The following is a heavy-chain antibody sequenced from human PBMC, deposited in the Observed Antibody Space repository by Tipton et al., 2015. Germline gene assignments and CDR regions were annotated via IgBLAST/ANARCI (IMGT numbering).Heavy chain of an antibody. CDR1: SFTFSNAW. J-gene: IGHJ4*02. CDR3: TRGSGSYDSSDFDN. D-gene: IGHD3-22*01. Sequence: SLRLSCAASSFTFSNAWMNWVRQAPGKGLEWVGRIRSAAAGGTTEYAASVRDRFIISRDDSENTLFVQMNSLRIEDTAIYYCTRGSGSYDSSDFDNWGQGTLVTVSS. CDR2: IRSAAAGGTT. V-gene: IGHV3-15*07.